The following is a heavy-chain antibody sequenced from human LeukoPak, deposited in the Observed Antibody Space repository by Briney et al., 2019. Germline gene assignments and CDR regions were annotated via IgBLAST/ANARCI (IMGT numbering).Heavy chain of an antibody. CDR1: GFTFSSYA. V-gene: IGHV3-23*01. J-gene: IGHJ4*02. CDR2: ISGSGGSR. D-gene: IGHD2-21*02. CDR3: AKGYDVVVTAILFDY. Sequence: GGSLRLSCAASGFTFSSYAMSWVRPAPGKGLEWVSVISGSGGSRNDADSVKGRFTISRDNSKNTLYLQMNSLRAEDTAVYYCAKGYDVVVTAILFDYWGQGTLVTVSS.